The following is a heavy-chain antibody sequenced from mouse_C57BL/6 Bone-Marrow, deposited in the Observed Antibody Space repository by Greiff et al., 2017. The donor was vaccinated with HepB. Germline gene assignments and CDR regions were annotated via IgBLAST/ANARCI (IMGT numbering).Heavy chain of an antibody. CDR1: GYTFTDYY. D-gene: IGHD2-4*01. V-gene: IGHV1-19*01. CDR2: INPYNGGT. Sequence: DVQLQESGPVLVKPGASVKMSCKASGYTFTDYYMNWVKQSHGKSLEWIGVINPYNGGTSYNQKFKGKATLTVDKSSSTAYMELNSLTSEDSAVYYCASDSLYFDYWGQGTTLTVSS. J-gene: IGHJ2*01. CDR3: ASDSLYFDY.